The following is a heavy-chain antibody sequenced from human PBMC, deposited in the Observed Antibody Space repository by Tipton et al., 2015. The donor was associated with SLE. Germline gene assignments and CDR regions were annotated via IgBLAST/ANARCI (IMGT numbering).Heavy chain of an antibody. Sequence: LSLTCTVSGGSISSYYWSWIRQPPGKGLEWIGYIYYSGSTNYNPSLKSRVTISVDTSKNQFSLKLSSVTAADTAVYYCARGGPSGSYYDGSTPFDYWGQGTLVTVSS. CDR3: ARGGPSGSYYDGSTPFDY. V-gene: IGHV4-59*01. CDR1: GGSISSYY. CDR2: IYYSGST. J-gene: IGHJ4*02. D-gene: IGHD3-10*01.